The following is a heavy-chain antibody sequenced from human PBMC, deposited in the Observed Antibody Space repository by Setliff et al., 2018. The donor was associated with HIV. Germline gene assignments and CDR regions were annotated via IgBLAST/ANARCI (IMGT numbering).Heavy chain of an antibody. J-gene: IGHJ6*03. Sequence: GGSLRLSCAASGFNFKDFSMHWVRQGPGKGLVWVSRINSGDTTTNYADSVKGRFTISRDDAKNTLFLQMSSLRPEDTAVYYCARSPANTCYWVTPLWYMDVWGKGTTVTVSS. D-gene: IGHD3-9*01. CDR2: INSGDTTT. CDR1: GFNFKDFS. V-gene: IGHV3-74*01. CDR3: ARSPANTCYWVTPLWYMDV.